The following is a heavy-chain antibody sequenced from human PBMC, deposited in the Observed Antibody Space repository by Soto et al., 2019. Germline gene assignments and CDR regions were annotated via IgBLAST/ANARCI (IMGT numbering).Heavy chain of an antibody. Sequence: QVQLVESGGGVVQPGKSLRLSCAASGFTFSARGMHWVRQAPGKGLEWVAVISYDGSKIYYGDSVKGRFTISRDNSNNTLSLQMNSLRPEDTAVYYCANSFRSSEYYYLEDWGQGTLVTVSS. CDR3: ANSFRSSEYYYLED. J-gene: IGHJ4*02. CDR1: GFTFSARG. CDR2: ISYDGSKI. V-gene: IGHV3-30*18. D-gene: IGHD3-22*01.